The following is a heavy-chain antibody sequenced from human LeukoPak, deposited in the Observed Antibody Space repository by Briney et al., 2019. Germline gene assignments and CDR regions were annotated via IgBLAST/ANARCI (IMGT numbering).Heavy chain of an antibody. J-gene: IGHJ6*02. Sequence: GGSLRLSCAASGFTFYDYTMHWVRQAPGKGLEWVSLISWDGGSTYYADSVKGRFTISRDNSKNSLYLQMNSLRTEDTALYYCAKDASTEDGMDVWGQGTTVTVSS. CDR2: ISWDGGST. CDR3: AKDASTEDGMDV. CDR1: GFTFYDYT. V-gene: IGHV3-43*01.